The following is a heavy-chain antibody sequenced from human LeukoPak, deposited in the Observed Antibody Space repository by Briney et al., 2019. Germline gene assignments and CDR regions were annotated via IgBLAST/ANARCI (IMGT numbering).Heavy chain of an antibody. J-gene: IGHJ4*02. V-gene: IGHV1-69*01. D-gene: IGHD3-22*01. CDR3: ARGGQPYYYDSSGYYWDY. CDR2: IIPIFGTA. CDR1: GGTFSSYA. Sequence: ASVKVSCKASGGTFSSYAISWVRQAPGQGLEWMGGIIPIFGTANYAQKFQGRVTITADESTSTAYMELSSLGSEDTAVYSCARGGQPYYYDSSGYYWDYWGQGTLVTVSS.